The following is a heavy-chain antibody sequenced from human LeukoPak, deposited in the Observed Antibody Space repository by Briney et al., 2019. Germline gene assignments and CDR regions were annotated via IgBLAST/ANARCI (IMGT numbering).Heavy chain of an antibody. CDR3: ARDMGYSGNSAFDY. V-gene: IGHV3-9*03. CDR2: ISWNSGSR. D-gene: IGHD4-23*01. J-gene: IGHJ4*02. CDR1: GFTFSSYW. Sequence: SLRLSCAASGFTFSSYWMSWVRQAPGKGLEWVSGISWNSGSRGYADSVKGRFIISRDNAKNSLHLQMNNLRVEDMALYYCARDMGYSGNSAFDYWGQGTLVTVSS.